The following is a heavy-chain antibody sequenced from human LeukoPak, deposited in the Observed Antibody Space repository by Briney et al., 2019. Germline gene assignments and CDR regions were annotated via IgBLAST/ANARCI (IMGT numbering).Heavy chain of an antibody. CDR1: GGSISSGGYY. Sequence: SETLSLTCTVSGGSISSGGYYWSWIRQPPGKGLEWIGYIYHTGDTYNNPSLKSRVTISLDRSKNQFSLKLTSLTAADTAVYYCARGPRFAHPIDCWGQGTLVTVSS. D-gene: IGHD3-10*01. V-gene: IGHV4-30-2*01. CDR2: IYHTGDT. J-gene: IGHJ4*02. CDR3: ARGPRFAHPIDC.